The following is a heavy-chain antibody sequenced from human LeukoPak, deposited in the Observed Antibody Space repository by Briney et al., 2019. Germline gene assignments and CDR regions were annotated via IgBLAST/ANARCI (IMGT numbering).Heavy chain of an antibody. D-gene: IGHD2-21*02. CDR1: GFTFSSYA. J-gene: IGHJ4*02. CDR3: ARENIVVVTAIAGFDY. Sequence: GGSLRLSCAASGFTFSSYAMHWVRQAPGKGLEWVAVISYDGSNKYYADSVKGRFTISRDNSKNTLYLQMNSLRAEDTAVYYCARENIVVVTAIAGFDYWGQGTLVTVSS. V-gene: IGHV3-30*04. CDR2: ISYDGSNK.